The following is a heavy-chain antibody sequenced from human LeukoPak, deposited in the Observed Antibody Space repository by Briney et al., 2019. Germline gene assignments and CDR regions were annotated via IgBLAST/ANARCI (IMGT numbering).Heavy chain of an antibody. V-gene: IGHV4-59*01. Sequence: SETLSLTCTVSGGSISSYYWSWIRQPPGKGLEWIGYIYYSGSTNYNPSLKSRVAVSVDTSKNQFSLKLSSVTAADTAVYYCARETSQKGAHYMDVWGKGTTVTISS. J-gene: IGHJ6*03. D-gene: IGHD3-16*01. CDR1: GGSISSYY. CDR2: IYYSGST. CDR3: ARETSQKGAHYMDV.